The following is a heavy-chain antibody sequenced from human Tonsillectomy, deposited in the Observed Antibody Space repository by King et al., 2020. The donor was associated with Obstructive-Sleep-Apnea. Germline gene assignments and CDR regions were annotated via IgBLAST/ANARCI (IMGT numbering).Heavy chain of an antibody. J-gene: IGHJ6*02. CDR2: IWYDGSNT. CDR3: AREAAADYFYYGMDV. Sequence: VQLVESGGGAVQPGRSLRLSCAASGFMFSSYGMHWVRQAPGKGLEWVAVIWYDGSNTYYADSVKGRFTISRDNSKNTLSLQMNSLRAEDTAVYYCAREAAADYFYYGMDVWGQGTTVTVSS. V-gene: IGHV3-33*01. CDR1: GFMFSSYG. D-gene: IGHD6-13*01.